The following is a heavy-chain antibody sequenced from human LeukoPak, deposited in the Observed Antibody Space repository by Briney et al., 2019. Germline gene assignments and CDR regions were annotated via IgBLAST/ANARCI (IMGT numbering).Heavy chain of an antibody. CDR2: IWYDGSDK. CDR3: ARVLGDSGWYLGWFDP. J-gene: IGHJ5*02. CDR1: GFTFSSYA. Sequence: PGRSLRLSCAASGFTFSSYAMHWVRQAPGKGLEWVAVIWYDGSDKYYADSVKGRFTISRDNSKNTLYLQMNSLRVEDTAVYYCARVLGDSGWYLGWFDPWGQGTLVTVSS. D-gene: IGHD6-19*01. V-gene: IGHV3-33*08.